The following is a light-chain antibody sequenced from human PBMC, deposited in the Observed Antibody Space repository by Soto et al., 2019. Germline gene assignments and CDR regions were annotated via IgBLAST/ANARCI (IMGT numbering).Light chain of an antibody. J-gene: IGKJ5*01. CDR2: AAS. V-gene: IGKV3-11*01. CDR3: QQRSNWPPVIT. Sequence: EIVLTQSPATLSLSPGERATLSCRASQSFSSYLAWYQQKPGQAPRLLIYAASKRATGIPARFSGRGSGTDFTLTISSLEPEEFAGYYCQQRSNWPPVITFGQGTRLEIK. CDR1: QSFSSY.